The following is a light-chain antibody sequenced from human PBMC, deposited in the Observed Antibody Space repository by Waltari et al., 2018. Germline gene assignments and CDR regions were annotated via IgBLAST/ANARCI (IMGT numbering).Light chain of an antibody. CDR3: QHYNNYPPT. V-gene: IGKV1-5*03. J-gene: IGKJ4*01. Sequence: DIQMTQSPSILSASVGDTVTITCRTSQSISTWLAWYHQKPGKAPKLLISKASILESGVPSRFSGSGSGTEFTLTINSLQPDDFATFYCQHYNNYPPTFGGGTKVEIK. CDR1: QSISTW. CDR2: KAS.